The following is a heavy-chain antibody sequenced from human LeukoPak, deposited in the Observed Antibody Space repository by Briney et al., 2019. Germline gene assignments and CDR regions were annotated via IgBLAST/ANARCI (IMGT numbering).Heavy chain of an antibody. Sequence: GGSLRLSCAASGFTXSXYAMXWVXXAPGKXLXWVSXXSGXGGSTYYADSVXGRFTISRDNSKNTLYLQMNSLRAEDTAVYYCAKGAYYDSSGYFLPLVYWGQGTLVTVSS. V-gene: IGHV3-23*01. CDR1: GFTXSXYA. J-gene: IGHJ4*02. CDR2: XSGXGGST. CDR3: AKGAYYDSSGYFLPLVY. D-gene: IGHD3-22*01.